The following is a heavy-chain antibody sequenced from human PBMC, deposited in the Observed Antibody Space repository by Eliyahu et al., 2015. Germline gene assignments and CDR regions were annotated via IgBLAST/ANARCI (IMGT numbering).Heavy chain of an antibody. J-gene: IGHJ4*02. D-gene: IGHD1-26*01. V-gene: IGHV3-30*04. CDR3: TCGPGGMYFFDY. Sequence: QVQVVESGGGXVQPGRSXRLXCXXSXFPXNNXAIHWVRQAPGKGLEWVATITSDRSNRYYADSVKGRFTVSRDSFQNTFYLEMTSLTIDDTAVYYCTCGPGGMYFFDYWGQGTLVTVSS. CDR2: ITSDRSNR. CDR1: XFPXNNXA.